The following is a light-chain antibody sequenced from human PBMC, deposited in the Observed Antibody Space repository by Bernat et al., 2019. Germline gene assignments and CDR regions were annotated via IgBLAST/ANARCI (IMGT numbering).Light chain of an antibody. Sequence: DIQMTQSPSSLSASVGDRVTITCRASQSISSYLNWYQQKPGKAPKRLIYLASSLQSGVPSRFSGSGSGTEFTLTISSLQPEDFATYYCLQHSTFPWTFGQGTKVDIK. CDR2: LAS. J-gene: IGKJ1*01. CDR1: QSISSY. CDR3: LQHSTFPWT. V-gene: IGKV1-17*01.